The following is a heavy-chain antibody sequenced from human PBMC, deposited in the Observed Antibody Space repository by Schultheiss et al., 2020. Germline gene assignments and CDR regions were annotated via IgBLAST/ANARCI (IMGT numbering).Heavy chain of an antibody. Sequence: GESLKISCQVSGYSFSNYWIGWVRQMPGKGLEWMGIIYPDDSDARYSPSFQGQVTISADKSIVTAYLQWSSLKASDTAMYYCARPLGVVTATGYYFDYWGQGTLVTVSS. V-gene: IGHV5-51*01. CDR3: ARPLGVVTATGYYFDY. J-gene: IGHJ4*02. CDR2: IYPDDSDA. D-gene: IGHD2-21*02. CDR1: GYSFSNYW.